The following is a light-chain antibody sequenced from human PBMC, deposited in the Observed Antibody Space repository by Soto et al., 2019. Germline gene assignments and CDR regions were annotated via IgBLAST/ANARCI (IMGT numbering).Light chain of an antibody. J-gene: IGKJ1*01. CDR2: GAS. CDR3: QQYSHWPT. CDR1: QSVSTN. Sequence: EIVMTQSPATLSVSPGERATLSCRASQSVSTNLAWYQQKPGQAPRLLIYGASTRATGFPDRFSGSGSGTEFILTISSLQSEDFAVYYCQQYSHWPTFGQGTKGEIK. V-gene: IGKV3-15*01.